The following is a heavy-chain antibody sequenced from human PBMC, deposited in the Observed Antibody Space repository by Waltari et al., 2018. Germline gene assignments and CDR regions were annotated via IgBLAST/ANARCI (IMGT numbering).Heavy chain of an antibody. CDR1: GFTFSRYW. Sequence: EVQLVESGGGLVQPGGSLRLSCAASGFTFSRYWMHWVRKAPGKGLGWVSRINSDGGGTIYADSGKGRFTISRDNAKNTLYLQLNSLRVEDTAVYYCAREPSPDSSGYFYYYMDVWGKGTTVTVSS. CDR2: INSDGGGT. V-gene: IGHV3-74*01. D-gene: IGHD3-22*01. CDR3: AREPSPDSSGYFYYYMDV. J-gene: IGHJ6*03.